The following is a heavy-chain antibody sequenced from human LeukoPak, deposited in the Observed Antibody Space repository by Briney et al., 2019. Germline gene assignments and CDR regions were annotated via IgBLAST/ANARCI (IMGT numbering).Heavy chain of an antibody. CDR1: GASISSYY. CDR2: IYVTGST. V-gene: IGHV4-4*07. Sequence: PSETLSLTCTVSGASISSYYWSWLRQPAGKALEWIGRIYVTGSTTYNPSLESRVTMSLDTPKNHFSLKLRSVTAADTAVYYCARDSGTTGEVKFDPWGQGTLVTVSS. D-gene: IGHD1-7*01. CDR3: ARDSGTTGEVKFDP. J-gene: IGHJ5*02.